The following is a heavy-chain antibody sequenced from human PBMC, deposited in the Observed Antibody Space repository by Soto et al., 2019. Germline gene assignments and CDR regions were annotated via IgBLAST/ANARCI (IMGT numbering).Heavy chain of an antibody. D-gene: IGHD7-27*01. Sequence: ASVKVSCKASGYTFTGYYMHWVRQAPGQGLEWMGWINPNSGGTNYAQKFQGWVTMTRDTSISTAYMELSRLRSDDTAVYYCARAGTGDKGNWFDPWGQGTLVTVSS. CDR1: GYTFTGYY. V-gene: IGHV1-2*04. CDR3: ARAGTGDKGNWFDP. J-gene: IGHJ5*02. CDR2: INPNSGGT.